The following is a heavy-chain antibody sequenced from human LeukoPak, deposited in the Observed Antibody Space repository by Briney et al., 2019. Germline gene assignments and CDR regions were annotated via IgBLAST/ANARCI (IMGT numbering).Heavy chain of an antibody. CDR1: RFTFSSYS. CDR3: ATGPRQKRGLNTY. D-gene: IGHD3/OR15-3a*01. Sequence: GGSLRLSCVASRFTFSSYSMNWVRQAPGKGLEWVSGISGSGGSTYYADSVKGRFSISRDNSKNTLYLQMNSLTAEDTAVYYCATGPRQKRGLNTYWGQGTLVTVSS. J-gene: IGHJ4*02. CDR2: ISGSGGST. V-gene: IGHV3-23*01.